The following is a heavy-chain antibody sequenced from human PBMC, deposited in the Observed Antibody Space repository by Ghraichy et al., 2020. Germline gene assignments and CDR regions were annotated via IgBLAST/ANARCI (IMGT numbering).Heavy chain of an antibody. V-gene: IGHV3-23*01. CDR3: AKYVATHSPFDY. CDR2: ISGDGAYT. D-gene: IGHD2-15*01. CDR1: GFTFSSYA. Sequence: GGSLRLSCATSGFTFSSYAMSWVRQAPGKGLEWVSAISGDGAYTYYADSVKGRFTISRDNSKNTLDLQMNSLRAEDTAVYYCAKYVATHSPFDYWGQGTLVTVSS. J-gene: IGHJ4*02.